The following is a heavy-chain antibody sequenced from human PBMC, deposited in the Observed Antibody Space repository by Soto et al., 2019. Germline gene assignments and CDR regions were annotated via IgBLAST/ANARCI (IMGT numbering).Heavy chain of an antibody. CDR1: GYSFTNYW. V-gene: IGHV5-51*01. J-gene: IGHJ4*02. CDR3: ARRSLPSCLEY. CDR2: IYPGDSDT. Sequence: GESLKISCKGSGYSFTNYWIGWLRQMPVKGLEWMGMIYPGDSDTRYSPSFQGQVTISADKFISTAYLQWSSLKASDTAMHYCARRSLPSCLEYLGQGTMVTVAS. D-gene: IGHD3-16*02.